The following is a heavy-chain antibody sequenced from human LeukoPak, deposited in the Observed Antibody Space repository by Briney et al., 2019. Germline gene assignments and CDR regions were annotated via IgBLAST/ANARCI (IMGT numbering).Heavy chain of an antibody. V-gene: IGHV4-34*01. CDR1: SGSFSGYY. J-gene: IGHJ5*02. Sequence: SETLSLTCAVYSGSFSGYYWSWIRQPPGKGLEWIGEINHSGSTNYNPSLKSRVTISVDTSKNQFSLKLSSVTAADTAVYYCATGLRYRSGGSCYGWFDPWGQGTLVTVSS. CDR3: ATGLRYRSGGSCYGWFDP. CDR2: INHSGST. D-gene: IGHD2-15*01.